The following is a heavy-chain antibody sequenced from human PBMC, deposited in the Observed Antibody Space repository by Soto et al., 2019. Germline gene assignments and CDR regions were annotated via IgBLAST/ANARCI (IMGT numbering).Heavy chain of an antibody. Sequence: SQTLSLTCTVSGASIGKRSYFLGCIRQTPGKGLEWIGSMHFGGTTHSSPSLKSRVVISVDTSQNQFSLEVKSVTAADSGVYYCARHEQNLLNWFGPWGPGTLVTVSS. CDR2: MHFGGTT. J-gene: IGHJ5*02. V-gene: IGHV4-39*01. CDR1: GASIGKRSYF. CDR3: ARHEQNLLNWFGP.